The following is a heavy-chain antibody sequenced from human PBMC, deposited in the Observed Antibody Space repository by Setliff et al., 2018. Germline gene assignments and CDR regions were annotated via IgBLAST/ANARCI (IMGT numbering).Heavy chain of an antibody. V-gene: IGHV4-38-2*01. Sequence: PSETLSLTCAVSGFSISSGYYWGWIRQPPGKGLEWIVNIHHSGKAYYNPSLKSRVTMSVDTSKNHVSLKLSSVTAADTAVYYCARAHTRSLPNDNSGYPGWFDPWGQGTLVTAPQ. CDR3: ARAHTRSLPNDNSGYPGWFDP. D-gene: IGHD3-22*01. CDR1: GFSISSGYY. J-gene: IGHJ5*02. CDR2: IHHSGKA.